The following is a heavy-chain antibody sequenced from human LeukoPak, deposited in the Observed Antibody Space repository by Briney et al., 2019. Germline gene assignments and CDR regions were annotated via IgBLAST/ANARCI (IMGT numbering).Heavy chain of an antibody. D-gene: IGHD1-26*01. V-gene: IGHV3-74*01. CDR1: GFTFSTYW. CDR3: ARANSGSYYAFDI. Sequence: GGSLRLSCAASGFTFSTYWMHWVRQAPGKGLVWVSRIDHDGINTYYADSVKGRFTISRDNAKNTLYLRMNSLRAEDTAVYYCARANSGSYYAFDIWGQGTMVTVSS. J-gene: IGHJ3*02. CDR2: IDHDGINT.